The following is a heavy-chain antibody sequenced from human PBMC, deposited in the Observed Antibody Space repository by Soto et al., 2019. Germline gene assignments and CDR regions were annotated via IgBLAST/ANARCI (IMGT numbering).Heavy chain of an antibody. CDR3: ARGKAWGWELAGYFDY. J-gene: IGHJ4*02. V-gene: IGHV3-30-3*01. Sequence: QVQLVESGGGVVQPGRSLRLSCAASGFTFSSYAMHWVRQAPGKGLEWVAVISYDGSNKYYADSVKGRFTISRDNSKNRLYLQMNSLRAEDRAVYYCARGKAWGWELAGYFDYWGQGTLVTVSS. CDR2: ISYDGSNK. D-gene: IGHD1-26*01. CDR1: GFTFSSYA.